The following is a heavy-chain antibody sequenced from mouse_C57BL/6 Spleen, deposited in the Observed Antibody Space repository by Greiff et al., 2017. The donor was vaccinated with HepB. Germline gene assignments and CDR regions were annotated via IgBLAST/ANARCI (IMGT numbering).Heavy chain of an antibody. CDR1: GYTFTSYG. J-gene: IGHJ4*01. CDR2: IYPRSGNT. Sequence: VQLQQSGAELARPGASVKLSCKASGYTFTSYGISWVKQRTGQGLEWIGEIYPRSGNTYYNEKFKGKATLTADKSSSTAYMELRSLTSEDSAVYFWARLVYDYNVFYYAMDYWGQGTSVTVSS. D-gene: IGHD2-4*01. V-gene: IGHV1-81*01. CDR3: ARLVYDYNVFYYAMDY.